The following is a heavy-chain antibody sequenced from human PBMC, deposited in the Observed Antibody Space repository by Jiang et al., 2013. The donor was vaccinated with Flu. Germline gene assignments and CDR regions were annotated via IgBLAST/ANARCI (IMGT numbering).Heavy chain of an antibody. D-gene: IGHD2-15*01. CDR3: ARDREWGGGL. J-gene: IGHJ3*01. V-gene: IGHV1-46*01. Sequence: YAQKFQGRVTMTRDTSTSTVYMELSSLRSEDTAVYYCARDREWGGGLWGQGTMVTVSS.